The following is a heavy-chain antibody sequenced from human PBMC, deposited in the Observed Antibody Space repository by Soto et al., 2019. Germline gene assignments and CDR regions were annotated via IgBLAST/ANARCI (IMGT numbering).Heavy chain of an antibody. J-gene: IGHJ6*02. CDR3: ARLYYDILTGYYYGMDV. D-gene: IGHD3-9*01. CDR1: GYSFTGYY. V-gene: IGHV1-2*02. CDR2: INPNSGGT. Sequence: QVQLVQSGAEVKKPGASVKVSCKASGYSFTGYYMHWVRQAPGQGLEWMGWINPNSGGTNYAQKFQGRVTMTRYTSISTAYMELSRLRSDDTAVYYSARLYYDILTGYYYGMDVWGQGTTVTVSS.